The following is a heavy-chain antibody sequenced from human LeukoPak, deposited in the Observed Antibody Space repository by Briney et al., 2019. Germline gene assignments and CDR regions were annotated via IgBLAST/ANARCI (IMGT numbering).Heavy chain of an antibody. CDR2: FDPEDGET. CDR1: GYTLTELS. D-gene: IGHD3-9*01. J-gene: IGHJ4*02. V-gene: IGHV1-24*01. CDR3: ATLSDYDILTGYHL. Sequence: GASVKVSCKVSGYTLTELSMHWVRQAPGKGLEWMGGFDPEDGETISAPKFQGRVTMTEDTSTDTAYMELSSLRSEDTAVYYCATLSDYDILTGYHLWGQGTLVTVSS.